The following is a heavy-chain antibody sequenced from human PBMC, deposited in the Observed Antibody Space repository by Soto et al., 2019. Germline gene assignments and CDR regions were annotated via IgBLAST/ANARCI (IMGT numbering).Heavy chain of an antibody. CDR1: GFTFSSYS. D-gene: IGHD4-17*01. J-gene: IGHJ4*02. CDR3: ARDSQDYGDSFDY. V-gene: IGHV3-48*01. Sequence: ESLKISCAASGFTFSSYSMNWVRQAPGKGLEWVSYISSSSSTIYYADSVKGRFTISRDNAKNSLYLQMNSLRAEDTAVYYCARDSQDYGDSFDYWGQGTLVTVSS. CDR2: ISSSSSTI.